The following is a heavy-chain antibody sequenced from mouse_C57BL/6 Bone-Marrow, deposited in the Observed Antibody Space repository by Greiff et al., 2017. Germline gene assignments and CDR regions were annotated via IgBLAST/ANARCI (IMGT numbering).Heavy chain of an antibody. J-gene: IGHJ4*01. CDR3: ARRVGREYAMDY. D-gene: IGHD4-1*01. CDR1: GYAFTNYL. V-gene: IGHV1-54*01. CDR2: INPGSGGT. Sequence: QVQLQQSGAELVRPGTSVKVSCKASGYAFTNYLIEWVKQRPGQGLAWIGVINPGSGGTNYNEKFKGKATLTADKSSSTAYMQLSSLTSEDSAVYFCARRVGREYAMDYWGQGTSVNVSS.